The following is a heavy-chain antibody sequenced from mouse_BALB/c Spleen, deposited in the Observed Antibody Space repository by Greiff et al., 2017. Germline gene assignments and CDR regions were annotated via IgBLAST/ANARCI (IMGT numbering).Heavy chain of an antibody. D-gene: IGHD2-1*01. CDR3: ARGYYGNWFAY. CDR2: ILPGSGST. V-gene: IGHV1-9*01. J-gene: IGHJ3*01. Sequence: LMKPGASVKISCKATGYTFSSYWLEWVKQRPGHGLEWIGEILPGSGSTNYNEKFKGKATFTADTSSNTAYMQLSSLTSEDSAVYYCARGYYGNWFAYWGQGTLVTVSA. CDR1: GYTFSSYW.